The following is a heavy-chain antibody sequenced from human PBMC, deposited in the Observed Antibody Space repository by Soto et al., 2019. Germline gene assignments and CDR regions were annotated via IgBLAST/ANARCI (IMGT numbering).Heavy chain of an antibody. J-gene: IGHJ6*02. CDR1: GFTFRSYG. D-gene: IGHD2-2*01. CDR2: IRFDGSKK. V-gene: IGHV3-33*01. CDR3: ARDSLVPYSYGMDV. Sequence: QMQLVESGGGVVQPGRSLRLSCAASGFTFRSYGIHWVRQAPGKGLGWVALIRFDGSKKYYVDSVKGRFAVSRDNSKNTLYLQMNSLRVEDTAVYYCARDSLVPYSYGMDVWGQGTTVTVSS.